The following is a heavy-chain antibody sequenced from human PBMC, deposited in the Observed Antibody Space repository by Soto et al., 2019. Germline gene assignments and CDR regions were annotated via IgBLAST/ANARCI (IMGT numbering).Heavy chain of an antibody. V-gene: IGHV5-51*01. D-gene: IGHD2-21*02. Sequence: EVQLVQSGAEVKKPGESLKISCKGSGYSFTSYWIGWVRQMPGKGLEWMGIIYPGDSDTRYSPSFQGQVTISADESISTAYLQWSSLKASDTAMYYCARTVAYCGGDCYRGAFDIWGQGTMVTVSS. CDR1: GYSFTSYW. CDR3: ARTVAYCGGDCYRGAFDI. CDR2: IYPGDSDT. J-gene: IGHJ3*02.